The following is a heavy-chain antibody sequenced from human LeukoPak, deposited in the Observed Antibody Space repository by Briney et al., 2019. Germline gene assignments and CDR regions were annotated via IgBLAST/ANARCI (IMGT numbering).Heavy chain of an antibody. CDR3: ARAETYSSDWYDPFFDY. V-gene: IGHV4-34*01. Sequence: SETLSLTCTVSGGSISSYYWSWIRQAPGKGLEWIGEINHSGSTNYNPSLKSRVTISVDTSKNHFSLKLRSVTAADTAVYYCARAETYSSDWYDPFFDYWGQGTLVTVSS. J-gene: IGHJ4*02. CDR2: INHSGST. CDR1: GGSISSYY. D-gene: IGHD6-19*01.